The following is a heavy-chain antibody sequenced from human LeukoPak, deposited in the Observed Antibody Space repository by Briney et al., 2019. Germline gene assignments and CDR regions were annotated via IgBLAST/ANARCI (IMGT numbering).Heavy chain of an antibody. CDR1: GGSISSYY. D-gene: IGHD3-22*01. Sequence: PSETLSLTCTVHGGSISSYYWSWFRQPQGKGMEWLGYIYHSGSTNYNPSLKSRVTISIDMSMNQFSLKLSSVTAADTAVYYCARTGNYYDSSGYWGWIDYWGQGTLVTVSS. CDR3: ARTGNYYDSSGYWGWIDY. J-gene: IGHJ4*02. V-gene: IGHV4-59*01. CDR2: IYHSGST.